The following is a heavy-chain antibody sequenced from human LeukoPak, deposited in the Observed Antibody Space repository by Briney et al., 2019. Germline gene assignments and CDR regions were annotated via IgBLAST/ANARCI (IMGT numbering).Heavy chain of an antibody. CDR2: IIPIFGTA. Sequence: GSSVKVSCKASGGTFSSYAISWVRQAPGQGLEWMGGIIPIFGTANYAQKFQGRVTITADESTSTAYMELSSLRSEDTAVYYCARELLLTGAFDIWGQGTMVTVSS. J-gene: IGHJ3*02. V-gene: IGHV1-69*01. CDR1: GGTFSSYA. CDR3: ARELLLTGAFDI. D-gene: IGHD2-15*01.